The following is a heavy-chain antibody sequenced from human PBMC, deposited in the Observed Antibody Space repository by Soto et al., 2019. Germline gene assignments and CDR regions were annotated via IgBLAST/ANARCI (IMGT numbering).Heavy chain of an antibody. V-gene: IGHV3-48*03. CDR3: ARGWYCGGDCYHRYIVPFDY. D-gene: IGHD2-21*01. CDR1: GFTFSSYE. J-gene: IGHJ4*02. Sequence: GGSLRLSCAASGFTFSSYEMNWVRQAPGKGLEWVSYISSSGSTIYYADSVKGRFTISRDNAKNSLYLQMNSLRAEDTAVYYCARGWYCGGDCYHRYIVPFDYWGQGTLVTVSS. CDR2: ISSSGSTI.